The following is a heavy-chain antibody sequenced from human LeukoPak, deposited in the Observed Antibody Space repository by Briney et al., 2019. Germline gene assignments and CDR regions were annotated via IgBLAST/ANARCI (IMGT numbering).Heavy chain of an antibody. Sequence: GRSLSLSCAASGFTFRSYDMHWVRQATGKGVEWVSAIGICGDTYYPGSVKGRFTISRENAKNSLYLQMNSLRAGDTAVYYCVRQATPHGHFDYWGQGILVTVSS. CDR1: GFTFRSYD. J-gene: IGHJ4*01. D-gene: IGHD2-15*01. V-gene: IGHV3-13*01. CDR3: VRQATPHGHFDY. CDR2: IGICGDT.